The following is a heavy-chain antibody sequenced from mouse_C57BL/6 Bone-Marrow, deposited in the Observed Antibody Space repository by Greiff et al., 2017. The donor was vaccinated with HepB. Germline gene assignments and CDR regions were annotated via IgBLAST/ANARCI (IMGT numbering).Heavy chain of an antibody. CDR2: IWSGGST. CDR1: GFSLTSYG. CDR3: ARNPPDGYLYYYAMDY. V-gene: IGHV2-2*01. J-gene: IGHJ4*01. D-gene: IGHD2-3*01. Sequence: VKLQESGPGLVQPSQSLSITCTVSGFSLTSYGVHWVRQSPGKGLEWLGVIWSGGSTDYNAAFISRLSISKDNSKSQVFFKMNSLQAYDTAIYYCARNPPDGYLYYYAMDYWGQGTSVTVSS.